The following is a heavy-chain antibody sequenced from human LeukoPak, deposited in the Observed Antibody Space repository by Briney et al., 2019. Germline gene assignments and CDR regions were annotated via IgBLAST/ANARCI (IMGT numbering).Heavy chain of an antibody. D-gene: IGHD3-10*01. CDR1: GGSITSSSYY. CDR2: IYSGST. V-gene: IGHV4-39*07. Sequence: SETLSLTCTVSGGSITSSSYYWGWIRQPPGKGLEWIGSIYSGSTHYNPSLKSRVTISIDTSKNQFSLKLSSVSAADTAVYHCARDGVYFYASGSSLTYQYYYMDVWGKGTTVTVSS. J-gene: IGHJ6*03. CDR3: ARDGVYFYASGSSLTYQYYYMDV.